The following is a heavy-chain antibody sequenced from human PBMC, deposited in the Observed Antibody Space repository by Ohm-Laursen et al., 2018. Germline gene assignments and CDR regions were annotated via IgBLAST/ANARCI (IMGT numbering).Heavy chain of an antibody. Sequence: GTLSLTCTVSGGSISSYYWSWIRQPPGKGLEWIGYIYYSGSTYYNPSLKSLVTISVDTSKNQFSLKLSSVTAADTAVYYCARVRRNWFDPWGQGTLVTVSS. CDR1: GGSISSYY. CDR3: ARVRRNWFDP. J-gene: IGHJ5*02. V-gene: IGHV4-59*12. D-gene: IGHD3-10*01. CDR2: IYYSGST.